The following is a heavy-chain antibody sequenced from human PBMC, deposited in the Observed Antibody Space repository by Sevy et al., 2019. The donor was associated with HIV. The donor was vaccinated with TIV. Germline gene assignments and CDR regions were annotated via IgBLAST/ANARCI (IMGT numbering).Heavy chain of an antibody. CDR3: ARVKDYGDYRAFDI. CDR2: ISSSSSYI. CDR1: GFTFNSHT. V-gene: IGHV3-21*01. J-gene: IGHJ3*02. D-gene: IGHD4-17*01. Sequence: GGSLRLSCAGSGFTFNSHTMNWVRQAPGKGLEWVSSISSSSSYIYYGDSVKGRFTISRDNAKSSLFLQMNSLRAEDTAIYLCARVKDYGDYRAFDIWGQGTMVTVSS.